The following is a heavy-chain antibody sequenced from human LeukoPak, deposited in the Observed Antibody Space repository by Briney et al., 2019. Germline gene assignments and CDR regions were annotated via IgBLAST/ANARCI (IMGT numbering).Heavy chain of an antibody. CDR3: ARGDCSSKTCHLIDY. J-gene: IGHJ4*02. D-gene: IGHD2-2*01. CDR1: GYNFGSYW. CDR2: IYPGDSDI. V-gene: IGHV5-51*01. Sequence: GESLKISCKSSGYNFGSYWIGWVRQMPGKGLEWMGTIYPGDSDINYSPPFQGQVIISADKSTSTAYLQWSSLRASDTAMYYCARGDCSSKTCHLIDYWGQGTLVIVPS.